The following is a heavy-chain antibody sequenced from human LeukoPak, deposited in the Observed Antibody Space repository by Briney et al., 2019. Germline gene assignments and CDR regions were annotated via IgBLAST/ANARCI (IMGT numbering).Heavy chain of an antibody. CDR1: GFTFTNYW. D-gene: IGHD2-8*01. J-gene: IGHJ4*02. CDR2: ISDSGSAI. V-gene: IGHV3-11*01. CDR3: ARRMDNDY. Sequence: GGSLRLSCAASGFTFTNYWMSWVRQSPGKGLEWVSFISDSGSAIYYADSVRGRFTVSRDNAKNSLYLQMNSLRAEDTAVYYCARRMDNDYWGQGTLVTVSS.